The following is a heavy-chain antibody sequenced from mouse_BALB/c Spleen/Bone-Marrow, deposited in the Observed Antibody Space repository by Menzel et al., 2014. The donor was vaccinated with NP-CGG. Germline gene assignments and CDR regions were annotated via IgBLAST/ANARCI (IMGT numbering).Heavy chain of an antibody. D-gene: IGHD1-1*01. CDR1: GYAFTNYL. J-gene: IGHJ2*01. CDR3: ARSGYYGSSYYFDY. Sequence: QVQLQQSGAELVRPGTSVKVSCKASGYAFTNYLIEWVKQRPGQGLEWIGVINPGSGGTNYNGKFKGKATLTADKSSSTAYMQLSSLTSDDSAVYFCARSGYYGSSYYFDYWGQGTTLTVSS. V-gene: IGHV1-54*01. CDR2: INPGSGGT.